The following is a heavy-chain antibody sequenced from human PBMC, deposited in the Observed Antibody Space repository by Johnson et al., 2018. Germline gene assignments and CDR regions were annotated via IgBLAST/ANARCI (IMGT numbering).Heavy chain of an antibody. Sequence: QVQLQESGPGLVKPSQTLSLTCTVSGGSINSGTYYWSWIRQPAGKGLEWIGRIYTSGSTYYNPSLESRVSISLDTSKNQFSLNLRSVTATDTAVYYCAREKGVWSGYFLTYNFDFWGQGTLVTVSS. D-gene: IGHD3-3*01. CDR3: AREKGVWSGYFLTYNFDF. V-gene: IGHV4-61*02. CDR2: IYTSGST. CDR1: GGSINSGTYY. J-gene: IGHJ4*02.